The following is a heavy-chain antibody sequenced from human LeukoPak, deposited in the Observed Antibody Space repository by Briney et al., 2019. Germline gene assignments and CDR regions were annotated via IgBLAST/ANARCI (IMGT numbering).Heavy chain of an antibody. J-gene: IGHJ4*02. D-gene: IGHD3-9*01. CDR2: ISYDGSNK. CDR1: GFTFSSYA. V-gene: IGHV3-30-3*01. CDR3: AKDTYYDILTGNFDY. Sequence: PGGSLRLSCAASGFTFSSYAMHWVRQAPGKGLEWVAVISYDGSNKYYADSVKGRFTISRDNSKNTLYLQMNSLRAEDTAVYYCAKDTYYDILTGNFDYWGQGTLVTVSS.